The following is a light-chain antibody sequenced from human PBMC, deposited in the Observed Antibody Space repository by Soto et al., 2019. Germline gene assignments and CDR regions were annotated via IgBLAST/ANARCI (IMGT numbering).Light chain of an antibody. Sequence: EIVMPQSPATLSVSPGEIATLSCRASQSISSNLDWYQQKPGQTPRLRIYGASTRATGIPVRLSGSGFGTEFTLIISSLQSEDFAIYYCQQYNNWPRTFGQGTKVEIK. CDR2: GAS. V-gene: IGKV3-15*01. CDR3: QQYNNWPRT. CDR1: QSISSN. J-gene: IGKJ1*01.